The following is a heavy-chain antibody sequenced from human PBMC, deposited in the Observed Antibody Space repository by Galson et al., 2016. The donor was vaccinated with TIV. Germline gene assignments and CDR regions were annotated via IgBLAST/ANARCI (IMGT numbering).Heavy chain of an antibody. CDR2: INPNSGGT. CDR1: GYTFTEYY. Sequence: SVKVSCKASGYTFTEYYIHLVRQAPGQGLEWMGWINPNSGGTMNAQKFQGWVTMTRDTSITTAYMELSRLTSDDTAVYYCAKIGQEHDAFDLWGQGTMVTVFS. J-gene: IGHJ3*01. V-gene: IGHV1-2*04. CDR3: AKIGQEHDAFDL. D-gene: IGHD1/OR15-1a*01.